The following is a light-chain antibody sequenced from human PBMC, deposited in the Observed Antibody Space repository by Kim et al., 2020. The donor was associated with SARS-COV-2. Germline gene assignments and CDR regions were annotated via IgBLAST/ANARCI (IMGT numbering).Light chain of an antibody. V-gene: IGLV1-44*01. CDR1: SSNIGSNT. CDR2: SNN. CDR3: AAWDDSLNGPV. J-gene: IGLJ1*01. Sequence: QSVLTQPPSASGTPGQRVTISCSGSSSNIGSNTVNWYQQLPGTAPKLLIYSNNQRPSGVPARFSGSTSGTSASLAISGLQSEDEADYYCAAWDDSLNGPVFGTGTKVTVL.